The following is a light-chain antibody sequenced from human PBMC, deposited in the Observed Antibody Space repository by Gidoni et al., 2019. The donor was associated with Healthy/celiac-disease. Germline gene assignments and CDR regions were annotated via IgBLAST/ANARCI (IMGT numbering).Light chain of an antibody. J-gene: IGKJ1*01. Sequence: DIQMTQSPSSLSASVGDRVTITCQASQDISNYLNWYQQKPGKAPKLLIYDASNLETGVPSRFSGSGSGTDFTFTISSLQPEDIATYYCQQYDNLLVTFGHGTKVEIK. CDR2: DAS. V-gene: IGKV1-33*01. CDR3: QQYDNLLVT. CDR1: QDISNY.